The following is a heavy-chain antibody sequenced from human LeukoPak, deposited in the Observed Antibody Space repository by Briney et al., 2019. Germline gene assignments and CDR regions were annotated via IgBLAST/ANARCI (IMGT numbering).Heavy chain of an antibody. CDR2: IYYSGST. J-gene: IGHJ4*02. CDR1: GGSTNSYY. D-gene: IGHD6-19*01. V-gene: IGHV4-59*01. CDR3: ARGVAGTVAY. Sequence: SETLSLTCTVSGGSTNSYYWSWIRQPPGKGLEWIGYIYYSGSTNYNPSLKSRVTISVDTSKNQFSLKLSSVTAADTAVYYCARGVAGTVAYWGQGTLVTVSS.